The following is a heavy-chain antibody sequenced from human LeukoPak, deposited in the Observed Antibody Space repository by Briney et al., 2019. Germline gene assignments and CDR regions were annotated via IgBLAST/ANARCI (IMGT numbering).Heavy chain of an antibody. D-gene: IGHD6-25*01. Sequence: EPGRSLRLSCVASGFTFDDYAMHWVRHAPGKGLEWVSGISWNGGALGYADSVKGRFTISRDNAKNTLYLQMNSLRVEDTAIYYCARKPAPADWGQGTLVTASS. V-gene: IGHV3-9*01. CDR2: ISWNGGAL. CDR3: ARKPAPAD. J-gene: IGHJ4*01. CDR1: GFTFDDYA.